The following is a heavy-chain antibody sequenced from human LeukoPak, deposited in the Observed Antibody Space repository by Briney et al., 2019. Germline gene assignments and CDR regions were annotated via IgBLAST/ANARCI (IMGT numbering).Heavy chain of an antibody. J-gene: IGHJ4*02. CDR3: AKDRSGYYTSSWRD. Sequence: SGGSLRLSCAASGSTFSSYAMSWVRQAPGKGLEWVSAISGSGGSTYYADSVRGRFTISRDNSKNTLYLQMNSLRAEDTAVYYCAKDRSGYYTSSWRDWGQGTLVTVSS. CDR1: GSTFSSYA. D-gene: IGHD3-3*01. CDR2: ISGSGGST. V-gene: IGHV3-23*01.